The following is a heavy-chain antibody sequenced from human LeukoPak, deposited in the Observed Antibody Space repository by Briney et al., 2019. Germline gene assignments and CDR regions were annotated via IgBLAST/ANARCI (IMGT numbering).Heavy chain of an antibody. Sequence: PSETLSLTCTVSGYSISSGYYWGWIRQPPGKGLEWIGSIYHSGSTYYNPSLKSRVTISVGTSKKQFSLKLSSVTAADTAVYYCVRVGYDLHFDYWGQGTLVTVSS. CDR2: IYHSGST. CDR1: GYSISSGYY. J-gene: IGHJ4*02. D-gene: IGHD5-12*01. V-gene: IGHV4-38-2*02. CDR3: VRVGYDLHFDY.